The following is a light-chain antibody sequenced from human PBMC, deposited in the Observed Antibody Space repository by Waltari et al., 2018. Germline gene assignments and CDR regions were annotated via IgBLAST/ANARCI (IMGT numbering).Light chain of an antibody. Sequence: DIQMTQAPASLSAFVGDRVTITCQASHDINKNLNWFQQKPGKAPKVLIFDASNLRTGVPLRFSGSVSGTHFTFTISSLQPEDVATYYCQQYRNVPLTFGGGTKVEIK. J-gene: IGKJ4*01. CDR3: QQYRNVPLT. CDR2: DAS. V-gene: IGKV1-33*01. CDR1: HDINKN.